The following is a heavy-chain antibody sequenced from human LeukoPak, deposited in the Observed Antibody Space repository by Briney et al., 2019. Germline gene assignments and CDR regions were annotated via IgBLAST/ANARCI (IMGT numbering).Heavy chain of an antibody. CDR1: GFTFSNYA. V-gene: IGHV3-23*01. J-gene: IGHJ4*02. D-gene: IGHD2/OR15-2a*01. Sequence: GSLRLSCAASGFTFSNYAMNWVRQSPGKGLEWVSSISGSGDSSFYTDSVKGRFTISRDNSKNTLYLQMNSLRAEDTAMYYCAKGNQIIGRPAFDYWGQGTLVTVSS. CDR3: AKGNQIIGRPAFDY. CDR2: ISGSGDSS.